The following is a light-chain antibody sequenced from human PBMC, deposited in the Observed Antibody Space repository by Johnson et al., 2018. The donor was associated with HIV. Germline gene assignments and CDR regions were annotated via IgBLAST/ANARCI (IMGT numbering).Light chain of an antibody. V-gene: IGLV1-51*01. CDR3: GTWDNSLSTCGF. CDR1: SSNIGNNY. CDR2: DHN. Sequence: QSVLTQPPSVSAAPGQKVTISCSGSSSNIGNNYVSWYQQLPGTVPKLLIYDHNKRPSGIPTRFSGSNSGTSATLGITGLQTGYESDYYCGTWDNSLSTCGFFGTGTKFTVL. J-gene: IGLJ1*01.